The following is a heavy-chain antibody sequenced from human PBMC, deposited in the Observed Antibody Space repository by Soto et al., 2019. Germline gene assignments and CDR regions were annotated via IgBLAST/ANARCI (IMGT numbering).Heavy chain of an antibody. CDR1: GPTSGNYG. Sequence: SLRLSSGTSGPTSGNYGLGWVRQAPGKGLNWVSGISSTGSRTYYADSVKGRFTISRDNSKNMVFLQMNSLRAEDTAIYYCAKNGLDNSPSAIDSWGPGALVTVSS. CDR3: AKNGLDNSPSAIDS. V-gene: IGHV3-23*01. CDR2: ISSTGSRT. J-gene: IGHJ4*02. D-gene: IGHD2-8*01.